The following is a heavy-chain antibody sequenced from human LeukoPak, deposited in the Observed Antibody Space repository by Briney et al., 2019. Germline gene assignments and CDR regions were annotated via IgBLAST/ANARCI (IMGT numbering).Heavy chain of an antibody. J-gene: IGHJ6*03. CDR1: GGSISSYY. CDR2: IYTSGST. D-gene: IGHD3-16*01. V-gene: IGHV4-4*07. CDR3: AREGYPIYTRDYYYYMDV. Sequence: SETLSLTCTVSGGSISSYYWSWIRQPAGKGLEWIGRIYTSGSTNYNPSLKSRVTMSVDTSKNQFSLKLSSVTAADTAVYYCAREGYPIYTRDYYYYMDVWGRGTTVTVSS.